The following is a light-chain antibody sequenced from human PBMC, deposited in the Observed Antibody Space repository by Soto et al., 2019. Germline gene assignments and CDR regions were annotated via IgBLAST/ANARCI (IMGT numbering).Light chain of an antibody. CDR3: QSFDSSLNGWV. Sequence: QSVLTQPPSVSGAPGQRVTISCTGSSSNIGAGHDVHWYQQVPGTAPKLLVSSNTNRPSGVPDRFSGSNSGTSASLAITGLQAEDEADYYCQSFDSSLNGWVFGGGTKLPS. J-gene: IGLJ3*02. V-gene: IGLV1-40*01. CDR2: SNT. CDR1: SSNIGAGHD.